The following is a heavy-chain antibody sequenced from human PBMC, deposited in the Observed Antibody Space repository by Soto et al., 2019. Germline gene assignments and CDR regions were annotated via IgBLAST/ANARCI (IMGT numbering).Heavy chain of an antibody. CDR1: GGSISSINW. J-gene: IGHJ4*02. CDR3: AKRAGPTX. CDR2: FGQNHHSGRT. Sequence: SETLSLTCAVSGGSISSINWWTWVRQPPGKGLEWIGEFGQNHHSGRTNYNPSLESRVTISVDRSNNQFSLRLRSVTAADTAVYYCAKRAGPTXWGRGTLVTVSX. V-gene: IGHV4-4*02.